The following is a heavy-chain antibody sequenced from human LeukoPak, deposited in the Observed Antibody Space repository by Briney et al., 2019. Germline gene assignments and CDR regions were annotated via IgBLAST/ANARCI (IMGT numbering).Heavy chain of an antibody. CDR3: ARVGVSTVPRNFDY. V-gene: IGHV4-39*07. CDR1: GGSISSSSYY. CDR2: IYYSGST. Sequence: SETLSLTCTVSGGSISSSSYYWGWIRQPPGKGLEWIGSIYYSGSTYYNPSLKSRVTISVDTSKNQFSLKLSSVTAADTAVYYCARVGVSTVPRNFDYWGQGTLVTVSS. D-gene: IGHD4-17*01. J-gene: IGHJ4*02.